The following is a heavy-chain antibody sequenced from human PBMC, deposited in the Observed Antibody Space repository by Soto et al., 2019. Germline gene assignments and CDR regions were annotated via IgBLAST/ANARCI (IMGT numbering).Heavy chain of an antibody. CDR1: GGSFSGYY. CDR3: ARTLGSSYSSSLCY. J-gene: IGHJ4*02. D-gene: IGHD6-6*01. CDR2: INHSGST. Sequence: PSETLSLTCAVYGGSFSGYYWSWIRQPPGKGLEWIGEINHSGSTNYNPSLKSRVTISVDTSKNQFSLKLSSVTAADTAVYYCARTLGSSYSSSLCYWGQGTLVTVSS. V-gene: IGHV4-34*01.